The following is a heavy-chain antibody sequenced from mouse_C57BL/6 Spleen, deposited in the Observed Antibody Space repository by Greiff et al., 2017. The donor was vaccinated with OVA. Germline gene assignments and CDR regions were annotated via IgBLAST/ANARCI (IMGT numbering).Heavy chain of an antibody. J-gene: IGHJ3*01. D-gene: IGHD2-4*01. CDR1: GYTFTSYW. Sequence: VQLQQPGTELVKPGASVKLSCKASGYTFTSYWMHWVKQRPGQGLEWIGNINPSNGGTNYNEKFKSKATLTVDKSSSTAYMQLSSLTSEDSAVYYGARGRYDYDVGLAYWGQGTLVTVSA. V-gene: IGHV1-53*01. CDR3: ARGRYDYDVGLAY. CDR2: INPSNGGT.